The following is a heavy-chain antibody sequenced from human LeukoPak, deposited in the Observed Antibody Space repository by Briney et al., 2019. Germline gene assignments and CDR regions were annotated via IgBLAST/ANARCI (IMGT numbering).Heavy chain of an antibody. V-gene: IGHV3-21*01. CDR2: ISSNSSYI. CDR1: GFTFSSYS. Sequence: GGSLRLSCAASGFTFSSYSMNWVRQAPGKGLEWVSSISSNSSYIYYADSVKGRFTISRDNAKNSLYLPMNSLRAEDTAVYYCARDSYDILTGYRLSFDYWGQGTLVTVSS. J-gene: IGHJ4*02. CDR3: ARDSYDILTGYRLSFDY. D-gene: IGHD3-9*01.